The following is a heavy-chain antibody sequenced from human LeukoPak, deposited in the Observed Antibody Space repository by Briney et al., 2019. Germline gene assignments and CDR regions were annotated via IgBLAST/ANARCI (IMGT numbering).Heavy chain of an antibody. CDR1: GFTFSSYE. CDR3: AREGTVLRFLEWSPYYYYGMDV. D-gene: IGHD3-3*01. V-gene: IGHV3-48*03. Sequence: GGSLRLSCAASGFTFSSYEMNWVRQAPGKGLEWVSYISSSGSTIYYADSVKGRFTISRDNAKNLLYLQMNSLRAEDTAVYYCAREGTVLRFLEWSPYYYYGMDVWGQGTTVTVSS. CDR2: ISSSGSTI. J-gene: IGHJ6*02.